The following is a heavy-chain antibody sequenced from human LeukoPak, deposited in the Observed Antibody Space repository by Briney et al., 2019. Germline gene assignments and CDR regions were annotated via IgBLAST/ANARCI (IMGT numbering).Heavy chain of an antibody. CDR3: ARDPVGATHY. CDR2: ISSSSSYI. V-gene: IGHV3-21*01. D-gene: IGHD1-26*01. Sequence: GGSLRLSCAASGFTFSSYSMNWVRRAPGKGLEWVSSISSSSSYIYYADSVKGRFTISRDNAKNSLYLQMNSLRAEDTAVYYCARDPVGATHYWGQGTLVTVSS. CDR1: GFTFSSYS. J-gene: IGHJ4*02.